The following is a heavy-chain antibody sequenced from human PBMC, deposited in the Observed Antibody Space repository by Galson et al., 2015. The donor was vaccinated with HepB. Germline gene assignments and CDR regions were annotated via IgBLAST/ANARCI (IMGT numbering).Heavy chain of an antibody. J-gene: IGHJ4*02. D-gene: IGHD4-17*01. CDR1: GYTFTGYY. CDR3: ARIFTTVTTGSGY. V-gene: IGHV1-2*02. CDR2: INPNSGGT. Sequence: SVKVSCKASGYTFTGYYMHWVRQAPGQELEWMGWINPNSGGTNYAQKFQGRVTMTRDTSISTAYMELSRLRSDDTAVYYCARIFTTVTTGSGYWGQGTLVTVSS.